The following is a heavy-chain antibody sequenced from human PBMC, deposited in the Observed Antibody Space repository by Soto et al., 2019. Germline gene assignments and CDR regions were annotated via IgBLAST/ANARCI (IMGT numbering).Heavy chain of an antibody. CDR2: IIPIFGTA. V-gene: IGHV1-69*13. D-gene: IGHD1-7*01. J-gene: IGHJ6*02. Sequence: SVKVSCKASGGTFSSYAISWVRQAPGQGLEWMGGIIPIFGTANYAQKFQGRVTITADESTSTAYMELSSLRSEDTAVYYCARETGTTDYYYYGMDVWGQGTTVTVSS. CDR1: GGTFSSYA. CDR3: ARETGTTDYYYYGMDV.